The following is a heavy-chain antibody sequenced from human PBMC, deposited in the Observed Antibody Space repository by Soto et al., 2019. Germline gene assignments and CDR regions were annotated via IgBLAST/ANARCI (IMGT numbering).Heavy chain of an antibody. CDR3: AHRRSYYYYGSGSYYTN. V-gene: IGHV2-5*02. D-gene: IGHD3-10*01. CDR2: IYWDDDK. CDR1: GFSLSTSGVG. Sequence: QITLKESGPTLVKPTQTLTLTCTFSGFSLSTSGVGVGWIRQPPGKALEWLALIYWDDDKRYSPSLKSRLTITEDTSKNQVVLTMTNMDPVDTATYYCAHRRSYYYYGSGSYYTNWGQGTLVTVSS. J-gene: IGHJ4*02.